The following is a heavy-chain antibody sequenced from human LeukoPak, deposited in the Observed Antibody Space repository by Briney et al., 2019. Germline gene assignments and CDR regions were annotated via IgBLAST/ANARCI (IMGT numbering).Heavy chain of an antibody. Sequence: SVKVSCKASGGTFSSYAISWVRQAPGQGLEWMGGIIPIFGTANYAQKFQGRVTITADKSTSTAYMELSSLRSEDTAVYYCARAPTVTTPLGWPINWFDPWGQGTPVTVSS. J-gene: IGHJ5*02. D-gene: IGHD4-17*01. V-gene: IGHV1-69*06. CDR1: GGTFSSYA. CDR2: IIPIFGTA. CDR3: ARAPTVTTPLGWPINWFDP.